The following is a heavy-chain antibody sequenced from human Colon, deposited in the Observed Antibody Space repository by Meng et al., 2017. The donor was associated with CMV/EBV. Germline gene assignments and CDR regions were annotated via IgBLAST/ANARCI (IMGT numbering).Heavy chain of an antibody. CDR3: AKSLYAVPAAIPNDAFDI. V-gene: IGHV3-23*01. J-gene: IGHJ3*02. CDR1: GFTFSSYG. CDR2: ISGTGGIT. Sequence: GESLKISCAASGFTFSSYGMNWVRQAPGKGLEWVAIISGTGGITYYAGSVKDRFTISRGNSKNTVYLQMNSLRVEDTAVYYCAKSLYAVPAAIPNDAFDIWGQGTMVTVSS. D-gene: IGHD2-2*01.